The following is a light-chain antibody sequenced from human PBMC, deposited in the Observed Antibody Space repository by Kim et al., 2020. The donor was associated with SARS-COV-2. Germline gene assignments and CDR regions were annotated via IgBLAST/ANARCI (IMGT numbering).Light chain of an antibody. V-gene: IGKV2-28*01. CDR2: LGS. CDR3: MQAVEMPHT. Sequence: DIVMTQSPLSLSVTPGEPASISCRSSQSLLHGLGYHYLDWFLQKPGQSPQLLIYLGSSRASGVPDRFSGSGSGTKFTLKISRVDAEDGGVYYCMQAVEMPHTCGGGTNLEI. CDR1: QSLLHGLGYHY. J-gene: IGKJ4*01.